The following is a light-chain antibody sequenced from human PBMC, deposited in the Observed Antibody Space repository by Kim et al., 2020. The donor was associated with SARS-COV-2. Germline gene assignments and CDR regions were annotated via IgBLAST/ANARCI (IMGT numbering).Light chain of an antibody. CDR2: GKN. Sequence: LGQTVRITCQGDNRRSYYASWYQQKPGQAPVLVIYGKNNRPSGIPDRFSGSSSGNTASLTITGAQAEDEADYYCNSRDSSGNHPGVFGGGTQLTVL. CDR1: NRRSYY. CDR3: NSRDSSGNHPGV. V-gene: IGLV3-19*01. J-gene: IGLJ2*01.